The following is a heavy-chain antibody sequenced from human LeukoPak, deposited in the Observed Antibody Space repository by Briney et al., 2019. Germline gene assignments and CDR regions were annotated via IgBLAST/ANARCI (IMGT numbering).Heavy chain of an antibody. CDR3: ARVTGYMIEDYFDY. V-gene: IGHV4-59*01. Sequence: PSETLSLTCTVSAGSISSYYWSWIRQPPGKGLEWIGFIYFTGSTDYNPSLKSRVTISLDTSKNQFSLKLSSVTAADTAVYYCARVTGYMIEDYFDYWGQGTLVTVSS. CDR1: AGSISSYY. D-gene: IGHD3-22*01. J-gene: IGHJ4*02. CDR2: IYFTGST.